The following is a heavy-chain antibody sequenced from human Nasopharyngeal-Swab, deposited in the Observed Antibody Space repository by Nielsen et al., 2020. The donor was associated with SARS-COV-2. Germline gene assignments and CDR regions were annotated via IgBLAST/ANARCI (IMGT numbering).Heavy chain of an antibody. CDR3: ATRPRLGGDLNYYYYGMDV. Sequence: SSVPVPCQASASTLPSYAINCVRQAPPQGLEWMGRIIPILGIANYAQTFQGRVTITADKSTSTAYMELSSLRSEDTAVYYCATRPRLGGDLNYYYYGMDVWGQGTTVTVSS. CDR1: ASTLPSYA. J-gene: IGHJ6*02. V-gene: IGHV1-69*04. CDR2: IIPILGIA. D-gene: IGHD2-21*02.